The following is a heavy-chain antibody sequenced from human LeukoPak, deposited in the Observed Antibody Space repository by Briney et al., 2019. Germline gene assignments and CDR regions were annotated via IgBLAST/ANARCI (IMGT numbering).Heavy chain of an antibody. CDR3: ARDEWAVAGSYYFDY. Sequence: PGGSLRLSCAASGFTFSNYSMNWVRQAPGKGLEWVSSISSSSSYIYYADSVKGRFTISRDNAKNSLYLQMNSLRAEDTAVYYCARDEWAVAGSYYFDYWGQGTLVTLSS. D-gene: IGHD6-19*01. J-gene: IGHJ4*02. CDR1: GFTFSNYS. CDR2: ISSSSSYI. V-gene: IGHV3-21*01.